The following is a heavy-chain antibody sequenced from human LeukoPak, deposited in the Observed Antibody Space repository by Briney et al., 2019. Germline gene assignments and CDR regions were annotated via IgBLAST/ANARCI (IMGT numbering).Heavy chain of an antibody. V-gene: IGHV4-39*07. CDR1: GGSISSSSYY. J-gene: IGHJ4*02. Sequence: PSETLSLTCTVSGGSISSSSYYWGWIRQPPGKGLEWIGSIYYSGSTYYNPSLKSRVTISVDTSKNQFSLKLSSEDTAVYYCARGVPLGYCTYGVCYPPYYFDYWGQGTLVTASS. CDR3: ARGVPLGYCTYGVCYPPYYFDY. CDR2: IYYSGST. D-gene: IGHD2-8*01.